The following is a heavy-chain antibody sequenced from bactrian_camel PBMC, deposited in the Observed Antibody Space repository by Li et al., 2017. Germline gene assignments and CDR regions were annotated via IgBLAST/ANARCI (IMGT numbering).Heavy chain of an antibody. CDR3: AADPSDFLCSSSRTAFGY. CDR2: IGTGNTGRGRT. CDR1: GFTYSARC. D-gene: IGHD5*01. V-gene: IGHV3S1*01. J-gene: IGHJ6*01. Sequence: HVQLVESGGGSVQAGGSLRLSCSPSGFTYSARCMGWFRQAPGKEREAVATIGTGNTGRGRTYYADSVKGRFTISKDNAKNTLYLQMNSLKPEDTGMYYCAADPSDFLCSSSRTAFGYWGQGTQVTVS.